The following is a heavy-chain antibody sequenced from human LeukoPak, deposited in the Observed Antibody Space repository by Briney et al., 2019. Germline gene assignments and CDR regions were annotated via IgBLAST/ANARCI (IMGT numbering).Heavy chain of an antibody. Sequence: SETLSLTCTVSGGSIRSYYWSWIRQPAGKGLEWIGRIYTSGSTNYNPSLESRVTMSVDTSKNQFSLKLSSVTAADTAVYYCARISGCSSSSCPYYYYMDVWGKGTTVTVSS. V-gene: IGHV4-4*07. J-gene: IGHJ6*03. D-gene: IGHD2-2*01. CDR3: ARISGCSSSSCPYYYYMDV. CDR1: GGSIRSYY. CDR2: IYTSGST.